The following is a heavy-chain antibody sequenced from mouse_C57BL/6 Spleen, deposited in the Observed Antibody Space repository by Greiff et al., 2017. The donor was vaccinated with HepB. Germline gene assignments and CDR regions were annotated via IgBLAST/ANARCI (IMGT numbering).Heavy chain of an antibody. J-gene: IGHJ1*03. CDR1: GYTFASYW. CDR2: IDPSDSYT. V-gene: IGHV1-69*01. CDR3: ARSGLRYWYFDV. D-gene: IGHD3-1*01. Sequence: VQLQQSGAELVMPGASVKLSCKASGYTFASYWMHWVKQRPGQGLEWIGEIDPSDSYTNYNQKFKGKSTLTVDESSSTAYMQLSSLTSEDSAVYYCARSGLRYWYFDVWGTGTTVTVSS.